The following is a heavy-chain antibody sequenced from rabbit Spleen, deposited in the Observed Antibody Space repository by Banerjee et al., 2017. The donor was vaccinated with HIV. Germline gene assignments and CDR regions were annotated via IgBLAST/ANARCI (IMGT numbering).Heavy chain of an antibody. D-gene: IGHD1-1*01. J-gene: IGHJ6*01. CDR3: ARDTSSSFSSYGMDL. CDR1: GVSFSGDSY. CDR2: IDAGSSGFT. Sequence: QSLEESGGDLVKPGASLTLTCTASGVSFSGDSYMCWVRQAPGKGLEWIACIDAGSSGFTYFATWAKGRFTISKTSSTTVTLQMTSVTAADTATYFCARDTSSSFSSYGMDLWGPGTLVTVS. V-gene: IGHV1S40*01.